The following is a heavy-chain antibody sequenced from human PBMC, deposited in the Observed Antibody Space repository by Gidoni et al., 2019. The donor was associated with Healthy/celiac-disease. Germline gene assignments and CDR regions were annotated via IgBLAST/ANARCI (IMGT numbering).Heavy chain of an antibody. CDR1: GGSFSGYY. V-gene: IGHV4-34*01. D-gene: IGHD5-12*01. Sequence: QVQLQQWGAGLLQPSETLSLTCAVYGGSFSGYYWSWIRQPPGKGLEWIGEINHSGSTNYNPSLKSRVTISVDTSKNQFSLKLSSVTAADTAVYYCARRRWLQTKGYYFDYWGQGTLVTVSS. J-gene: IGHJ4*02. CDR2: INHSGST. CDR3: ARRRWLQTKGYYFDY.